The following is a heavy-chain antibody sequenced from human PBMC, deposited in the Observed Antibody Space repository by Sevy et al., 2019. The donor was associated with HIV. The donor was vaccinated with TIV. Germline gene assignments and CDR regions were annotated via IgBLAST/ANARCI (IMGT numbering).Heavy chain of an antibody. V-gene: IGHV5-51*01. CDR1: GYSFTSYW. CDR2: IYPDDSDI. D-gene: IGHD2-21*02. Sequence: GESLKISCKGSGYSFTSYWIGWVRQMPGKGLEWMGIIYPDDSDIRYSPSFKGQVTISADKSSNTVYLQWSSLKASDTAMYYCARLGPLGVVTTDYYYYGMDVWGQGTAVTVSS. CDR3: ARLGPLGVVTTDYYYYGMDV. J-gene: IGHJ6*02.